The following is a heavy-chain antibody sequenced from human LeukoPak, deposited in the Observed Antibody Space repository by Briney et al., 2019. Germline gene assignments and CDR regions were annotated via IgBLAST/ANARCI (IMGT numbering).Heavy chain of an antibody. CDR1: GFTVSSNY. D-gene: IGHD6-13*01. Sequence: GGSLRLSCAASGFTVSSNYMNWVRQAPGKGLECVSIIYSGGSTYYADSVKGRFTISRDISKNTLHLQMNSLRAEDTAVYYCARDPVIPTAASNWYFDLWGRGTLVTVSS. J-gene: IGHJ2*01. CDR2: IYSGGST. CDR3: ARDPVIPTAASNWYFDL. V-gene: IGHV3-53*01.